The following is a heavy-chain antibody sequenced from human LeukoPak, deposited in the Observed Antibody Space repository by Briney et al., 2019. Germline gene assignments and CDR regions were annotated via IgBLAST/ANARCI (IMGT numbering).Heavy chain of an antibody. J-gene: IGHJ6*02. CDR3: AGKTGLRGYYYYGMDV. CDR1: GGSFSGDY. Sequence: SETLSLTCAVYGGSFSGDYWSWIRQPPGKGLEWIGEINHSGSTNYNSSLKSRVTISVDTSKNQFSLKLSSVTAADTAVYYCAGKTGLRGYYYYGMDVWGQGTTVTVSS. CDR2: INHSGST. V-gene: IGHV4-34*01. D-gene: IGHD1-14*01.